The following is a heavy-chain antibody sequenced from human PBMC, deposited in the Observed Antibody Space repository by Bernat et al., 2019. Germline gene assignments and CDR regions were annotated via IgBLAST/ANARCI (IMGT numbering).Heavy chain of an antibody. CDR1: GFTFSSYA. V-gene: IGHV3-23*04. J-gene: IGHJ6*03. D-gene: IGHD3-3*01. Sequence: EVQLVESGGGLVQPGGSLRLSCAASGFTFSSYAMSWVRQAPGKGLECVSAISGSGGSTYYAVSVKGRFTISGDNPKNTLYMQMNSLRAEDTAVYYCAKAGNYDFWSGSPVYYYYMDVWGKGTTVTVSS. CDR2: ISGSGGST. CDR3: AKAGNYDFWSGSPVYYYYMDV.